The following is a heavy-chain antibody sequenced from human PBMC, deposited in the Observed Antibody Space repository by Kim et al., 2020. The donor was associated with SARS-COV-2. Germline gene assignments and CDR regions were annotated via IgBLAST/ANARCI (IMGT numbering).Heavy chain of an antibody. J-gene: IGHJ6*02. Sequence: GGSLRLSCAASGFTFSSYAMHWVRQAPGKGLEWVAVISYDGSNKYYADSVKGRFIISRDNSKNTLYLQMNSLRAEDTAVYYCARDRIVVVPAAIHVDYYYYGMDVWGQGTTVTVSS. CDR2: ISYDGSNK. D-gene: IGHD2-2*02. CDR1: GFTFSSYA. CDR3: ARDRIVVVPAAIHVDYYYYGMDV. V-gene: IGHV3-30-3*01.